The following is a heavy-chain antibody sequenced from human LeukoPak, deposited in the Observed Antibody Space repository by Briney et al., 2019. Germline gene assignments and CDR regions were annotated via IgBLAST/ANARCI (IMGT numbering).Heavy chain of an antibody. V-gene: IGHV1-69*01. CDR1: GGTFSSYA. J-gene: IGHJ4*02. D-gene: IGHD1-26*01. Sequence: GSSVKVSCKASGGTFSSYAISWVRQAPGQGLEWMGGIIPIFGTANYAQKSQGRVTITADESTSTAYMELSSLRSEDTAVYYCARGGIEVGPLGFDYWGQGTLVTVSS. CDR2: IIPIFGTA. CDR3: ARGGIEVGPLGFDY.